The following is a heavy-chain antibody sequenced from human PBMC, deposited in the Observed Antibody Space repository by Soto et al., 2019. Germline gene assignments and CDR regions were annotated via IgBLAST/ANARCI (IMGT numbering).Heavy chain of an antibody. CDR3: ARDQGVVIIKDH. D-gene: IGHD2-8*01. CDR1: GFTFSNHA. V-gene: IGHV3-33*08. CDR2: IWYDGTSK. Sequence: QVQLVESGGGVVQPGRSLRLSCAASGFTFSNHAMHWVRQAPGKGLEWVGLIWYDGTSKYYADSVKGRFTISRDNSKNTLYLEMNSLRVEDTAIYYCARDQGVVIIKDHWGQGTLVTVSS. J-gene: IGHJ4*02.